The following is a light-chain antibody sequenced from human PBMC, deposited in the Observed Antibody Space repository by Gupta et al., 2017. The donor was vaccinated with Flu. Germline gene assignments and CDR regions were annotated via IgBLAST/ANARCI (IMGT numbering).Light chain of an antibody. CDR3: QQRSNGPPEIT. Sequence: EIVFTQSPATLSLSPGERATFSCRASQSVSTYLAWYKQTPGQAPRLLMFDASNRAAGIKTRCSGSGGGTDFTLTIMSREPEDVAVYYCQQRSNGPPEITFGGGTKVEIK. J-gene: IGKJ4*01. V-gene: IGKV3-11*01. CDR1: QSVSTY. CDR2: DAS.